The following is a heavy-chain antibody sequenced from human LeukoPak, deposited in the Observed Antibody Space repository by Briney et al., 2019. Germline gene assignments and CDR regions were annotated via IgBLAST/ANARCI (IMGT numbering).Heavy chain of an antibody. CDR3: ARGLPASVFFDY. J-gene: IGHJ4*02. CDR2: ISAGNGNT. D-gene: IGHD5-12*01. V-gene: IGHV1-3*01. Sequence: ASVKVSCTASGYTFTIYAIHWVRQAPGQRLEWMGWISAGNGNTKYSQNFQGRVTFISNTSATTAFMELSSLRSEDAAVYYCARGLPASVFFDYWGQGTLVTVSS. CDR1: GYTFTIYA.